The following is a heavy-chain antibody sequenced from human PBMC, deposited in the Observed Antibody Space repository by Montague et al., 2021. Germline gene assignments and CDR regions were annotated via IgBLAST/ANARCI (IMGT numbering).Heavy chain of an antibody. J-gene: IGHJ2*01. Sequence: SETLSLTCTVSGGSISSSSYYWGWIRQPPGKGLEWIGSIYYSGNTYYNPSLKSRVTISVDPSKNQFSLRLSSVTAADTAVYYCARPNIVTIRWYFDLWGRGTLVLVSS. V-gene: IGHV4-39*01. CDR2: IYYSGNT. D-gene: IGHD5-12*01. CDR3: ARPNIVTIRWYFDL. CDR1: GGSISSSSYY.